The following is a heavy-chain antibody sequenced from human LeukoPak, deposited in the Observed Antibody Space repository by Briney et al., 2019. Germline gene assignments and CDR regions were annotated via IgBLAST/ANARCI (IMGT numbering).Heavy chain of an antibody. D-gene: IGHD5/OR15-5a*01. Sequence: GGSLRLSCAASGFTFSSSAMSWARQAPGKGLEWVSAISGSGGSTNYADSVKGRFTISRDSSKNMLYLQMNSLRVEDTAVYYCAKERGYSVYDPIDYWGQKTLVTVSS. V-gene: IGHV3-23*01. J-gene: IGHJ4*02. CDR3: AKERGYSVYDPIDY. CDR2: ISGSGGST. CDR1: GFTFSSSA.